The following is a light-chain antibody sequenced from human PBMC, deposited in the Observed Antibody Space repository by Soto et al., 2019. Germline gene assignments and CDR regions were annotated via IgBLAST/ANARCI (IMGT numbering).Light chain of an antibody. CDR1: QSISTY. CDR3: QQSFSTPYT. Sequence: DIQMTQSPSSLSASVGERVTITCRASQSISTYLNWYQQKPGKAPNLLIYNASTLQRGVPSRFSGSGSGTEFTLTISSLRPEDFATYSCQQSFSTPYTFGPGTNLEI. J-gene: IGKJ2*01. V-gene: IGKV1-39*01. CDR2: NAS.